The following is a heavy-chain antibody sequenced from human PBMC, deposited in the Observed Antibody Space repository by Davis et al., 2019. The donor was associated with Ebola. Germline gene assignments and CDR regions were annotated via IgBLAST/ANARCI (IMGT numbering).Heavy chain of an antibody. J-gene: IGHJ6*04. CDR3: TRDLKQPPPSYYNGMDV. Sequence: GGSLRLSCAASGFTFSSYGMHWVRQAPGKGLEWVAVISYDGSNKYYADSVKGRFTISRDNSKNTLYLQMNSLKTEDTAVYYCTRDLKQPPPSYYNGMDVWGKGTTVTVSS. CDR2: ISYDGSNK. D-gene: IGHD6-13*01. V-gene: IGHV3-30*03. CDR1: GFTFSSYG.